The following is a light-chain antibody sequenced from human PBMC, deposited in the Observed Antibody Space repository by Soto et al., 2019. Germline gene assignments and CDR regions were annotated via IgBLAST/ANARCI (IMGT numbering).Light chain of an antibody. CDR1: SSDVGIYNY. V-gene: IGLV2-11*01. CDR3: CSFAGSYSYV. J-gene: IGLJ1*01. Sequence: QSALTQPASVSGSPGQSIAISCTGSSSDVGIYNYVSWYQQHPGKAPKLIVYDVTERPSGVPDRFSGSKSGNTASLTISGLQAEDEADYSCCSFAGSYSYVFGTGTKVTVL. CDR2: DVT.